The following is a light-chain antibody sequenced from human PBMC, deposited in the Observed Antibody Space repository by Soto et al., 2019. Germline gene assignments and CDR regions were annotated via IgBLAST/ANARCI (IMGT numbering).Light chain of an antibody. CDR3: NSYTSSSTLV. CDR2: DVS. J-gene: IGLJ2*01. CDR1: SSDVGGYNY. V-gene: IGLV2-14*01. Sequence: QSALTQPASVSGSPGQSITLSCTGTSSDVGGYNYISWHQQHPGKAPKLMIYDVSYRPSGVSNRFSGSKSGNTASLTISGLQAEDEADYYCNSYTSSSTLVFGGGTKVTVL.